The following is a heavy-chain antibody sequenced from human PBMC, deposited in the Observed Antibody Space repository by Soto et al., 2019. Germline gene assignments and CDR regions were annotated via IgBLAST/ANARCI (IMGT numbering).Heavy chain of an antibody. J-gene: IGHJ4*02. CDR1: GGSISSGDYY. D-gene: IGHD6-13*01. CDR2: IYYSGST. Sequence: SETLSLTCTVSGGSISSGDYYWSWIRQPPGKGLEWIGYIYYSGSTNYNPSLKSRVTISVDTSKNQFSLKLSSVTAADTAVYYCARAVIAADFDYWGQGTLVTVSS. CDR3: ARAVIAADFDY. V-gene: IGHV4-61*08.